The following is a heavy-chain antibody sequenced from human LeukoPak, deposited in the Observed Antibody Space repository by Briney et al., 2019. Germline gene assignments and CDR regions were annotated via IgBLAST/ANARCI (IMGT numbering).Heavy chain of an antibody. Sequence: NASETLSLTCTVSGGSISSSSYYWGWIRQPPGKGLEWIGNIYYSGSTYYSPSLKSRVTISVDTSNNQFSLKLSSVTAADTAVYYCASVRRGFGESSKYYAYYYMGVWGKGTTVTISS. CDR2: IYYSGST. D-gene: IGHD3-10*01. CDR3: ASVRRGFGESSKYYAYYYMGV. J-gene: IGHJ6*03. V-gene: IGHV4-39*01. CDR1: GGSISSSSYY.